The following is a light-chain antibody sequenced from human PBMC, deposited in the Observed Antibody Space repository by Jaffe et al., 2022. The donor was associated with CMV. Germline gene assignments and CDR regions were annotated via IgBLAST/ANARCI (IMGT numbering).Light chain of an antibody. CDR2: DAS. Sequence: EIVLTQSPATLSLSPGERATLSCRSSQSVGTYLAWYQQKPGQAPRLLIFDASNRATGIPARFSGSGSGTDFTLTISRLEPEDFAVYYCQQRFSWPPLTFGGGTKVEIK. CDR1: QSVGTY. J-gene: IGKJ4*01. V-gene: IGKV3-11*01. CDR3: QQRFSWPPLT.